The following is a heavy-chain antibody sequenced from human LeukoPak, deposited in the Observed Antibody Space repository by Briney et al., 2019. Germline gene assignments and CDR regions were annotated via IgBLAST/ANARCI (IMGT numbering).Heavy chain of an antibody. V-gene: IGHV3-13*01. J-gene: IGHJ6*02. Sequence: PGGSLRLSCAASGFTFSSYDMHWVRQATGKGLEWVSAIGTAGDTYYPGSVKGRFTISRENAKNSLYLQMNSLRAGDTAVYYCARLTYYYGMDVWGQGTTVTVSS. CDR2: IGTAGDT. CDR1: GFTFSSYD. CDR3: ARLTYYYGMDV.